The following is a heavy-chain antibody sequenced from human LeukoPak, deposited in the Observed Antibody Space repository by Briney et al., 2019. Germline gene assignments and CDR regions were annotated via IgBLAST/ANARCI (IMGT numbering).Heavy chain of an antibody. V-gene: IGHV1-69*13. Sequence: GASVKVSCKASGGTFSSYASSWVRQAPGQGLEWMGGIIPIFGTANYAQKFQGRVTITADESTSTGYMELSSLRSEDTAVYYCAFDFWSGYWANWFDPWGQGTLVTVSS. D-gene: IGHD3-3*01. CDR3: AFDFWSGYWANWFDP. CDR2: IIPIFGTA. J-gene: IGHJ5*02. CDR1: GGTFSSYA.